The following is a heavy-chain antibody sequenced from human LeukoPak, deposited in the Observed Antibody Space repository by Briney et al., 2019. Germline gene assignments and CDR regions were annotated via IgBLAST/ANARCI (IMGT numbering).Heavy chain of an antibody. CDR3: ARDNRNYFDY. J-gene: IGHJ4*02. CDR2: IYHSGST. V-gene: IGHV4-38-2*02. CDR1: GYSISSGYY. Sequence: SETLSLTCTVSGYSISSGYYWGWIRQPPGKGLEWIGSIYHSGSTYYNPSLKSRVTISVDTSKNQFSLKLSSVTAADTAVYYCARDNRNYFDYWGQGTLVTVSS.